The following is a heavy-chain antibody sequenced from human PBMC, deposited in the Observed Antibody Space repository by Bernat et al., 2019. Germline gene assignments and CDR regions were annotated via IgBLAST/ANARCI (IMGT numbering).Heavy chain of an antibody. J-gene: IGHJ4*02. Sequence: EVQLVESGGGLVQPGGSLRLSCAASGFTVSSNYMSWVRQAPRKGLEWVSVIYSGGSTYYADSVKGRFTISRDNSKNTLYLQMNSLRAEDTAVYYCARDSLLEHVFDYWGQGTLVTVSS. CDR1: GFTVSSNY. CDR2: IYSGGST. V-gene: IGHV3-66*01. CDR3: ARDSLLEHVFDY. D-gene: IGHD1/OR15-1a*01.